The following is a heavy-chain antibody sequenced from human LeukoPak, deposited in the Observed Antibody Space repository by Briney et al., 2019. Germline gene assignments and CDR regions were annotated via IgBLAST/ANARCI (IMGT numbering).Heavy chain of an antibody. CDR2: MNPNSGNT. Sequence: GASVKVSCKASGYTFTSYDINWVRQATGQGLEWMGWMNPNSGNTGYAQKFQRRVTMTRTPYISTAYMELSSLRYEDTAVYYCAIERDGFDYWGQGTLVTVSS. V-gene: IGHV1-8*01. CDR3: AIERDGFDY. J-gene: IGHJ4*02. D-gene: IGHD5-24*01. CDR1: GYTFTSYD.